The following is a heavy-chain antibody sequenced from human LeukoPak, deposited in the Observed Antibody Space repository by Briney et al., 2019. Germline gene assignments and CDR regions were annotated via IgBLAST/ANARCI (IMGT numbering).Heavy chain of an antibody. D-gene: IGHD3-9*01. CDR2: ISYDGSNK. J-gene: IGHJ3*02. Sequence: GGSLRLSCAASGFTFSSYAMHWVRQAPGKGLEWVAVISYDGSNKYYADSVKGRFTISRDNSKNTLYLQMNSLRAEDTAVYYCAREDPYYDILTGYYRQGGGIDIWGQGTMVTVSS. CDR3: AREDPYYDILTGYYRQGGGIDI. CDR1: GFTFSSYA. V-gene: IGHV3-30-3*01.